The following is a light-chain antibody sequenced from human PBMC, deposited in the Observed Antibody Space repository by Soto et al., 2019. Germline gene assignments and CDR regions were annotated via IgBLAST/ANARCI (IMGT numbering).Light chain of an antibody. J-gene: IGKJ5*01. V-gene: IGKV1-39*01. CDR1: QTVRTY. CDR2: AAS. Sequence: QMTQAPASLSSSVEYRVTISCRASQTVRTYLNWYQQKPGKAPKLLIYAASNLQSGVPSRFSGSGSGTDFTLTITSLRPEDFATYWCQQSYNTPVTFGQGTRLEIK. CDR3: QQSYNTPVT.